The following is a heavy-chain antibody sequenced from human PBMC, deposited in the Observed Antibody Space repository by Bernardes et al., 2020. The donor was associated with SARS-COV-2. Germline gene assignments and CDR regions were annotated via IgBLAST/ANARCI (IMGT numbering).Heavy chain of an antibody. CDR3: AISKRGYYDSSGYYYPFDY. J-gene: IGHJ4*02. D-gene: IGHD3-22*01. Sequence: GSLRLSCAASGFTFSSYAMSWVRQAPGKGLEWVSAISGSGGSTYYADSVKGRFTISRDNSKNTLYLQMNSLRAEDTAVYYCAISKRGYYDSSGYYYPFDYWGQGTLVTVSS. V-gene: IGHV3-23*01. CDR1: GFTFSSYA. CDR2: ISGSGGST.